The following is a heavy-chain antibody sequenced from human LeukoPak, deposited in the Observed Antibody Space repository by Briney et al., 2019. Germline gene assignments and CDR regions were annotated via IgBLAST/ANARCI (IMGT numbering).Heavy chain of an antibody. CDR1: GYSISSGYY. CDR2: IYHSGST. J-gene: IGHJ4*02. CDR3: ARAAYGGYGTLDY. D-gene: IGHD5-12*01. Sequence: AETLSLPCAVSGYSISSGYYWGWIRQPPGQGLEWIGSIYHSGSTYYNPSLKSRVTISVDTSKNQFSLKLSSVTAADTAVYYCARAAYGGYGTLDYWGQGTLVTVSS. V-gene: IGHV4-38-2*01.